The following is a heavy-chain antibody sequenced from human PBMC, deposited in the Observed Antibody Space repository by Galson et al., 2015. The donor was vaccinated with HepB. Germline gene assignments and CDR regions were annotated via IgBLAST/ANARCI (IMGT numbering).Heavy chain of an antibody. CDR2: ISYDGSNK. CDR1: GFTFSVYG. CDR3: AKDDWSQRWQPLPLDY. J-gene: IGHJ4*02. V-gene: IGHV3-30*18. Sequence: SLRLSCAASGFTFSVYGMHWVRQAPGKGLEWVAIISYDGSNKYYADSVKGRFTISRDNSKNTLYLQMNSLTAEDTAVYYCAKDDWSQRWQPLPLDYWGQGTLVTVSS. D-gene: IGHD5-24*01.